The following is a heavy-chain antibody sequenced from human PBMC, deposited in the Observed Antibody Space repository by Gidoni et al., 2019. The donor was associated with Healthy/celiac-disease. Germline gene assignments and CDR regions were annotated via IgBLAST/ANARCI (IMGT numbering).Heavy chain of an antibody. CDR3: ARGRHIVVVTGSYVDY. J-gene: IGHJ4*02. CDR2: LSPILGIA. D-gene: IGHD2-21*02. Sequence: VQLVQSGAEVQKPGSSVKVSCNTSGGSFSRYAISWVRQAPGQGLEWMGRLSPILGIANYAQKCQGRVTSTEDKSTSTAYMELRSLRSEDTAVYYCARGRHIVVVTGSYVDYWGQGTLVTVSS. CDR1: GGSFSRYA. V-gene: IGHV1-69*09.